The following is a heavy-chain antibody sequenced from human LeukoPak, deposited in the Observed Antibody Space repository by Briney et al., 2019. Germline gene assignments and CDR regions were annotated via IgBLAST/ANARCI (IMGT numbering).Heavy chain of an antibody. D-gene: IGHD6-13*01. CDR3: ARISGAAAQHFDY. V-gene: IGHV3-48*03. J-gene: IGHJ4*02. CDR2: ISSSGSTI. CDR1: GFTFSSYE. Sequence: PGGSLRLSCAASGFTFSSYEMNWVRQAPGKGLEWVSYISSSGSTIYYADSVKGRFAISRDNAKKSLYLQMNSLRAEDTAVYYCARISGAAAQHFDYWGQGTLVTVSP.